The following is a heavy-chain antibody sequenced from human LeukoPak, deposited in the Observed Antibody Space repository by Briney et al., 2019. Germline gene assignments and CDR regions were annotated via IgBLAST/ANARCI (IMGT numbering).Heavy chain of an antibody. CDR1: GYTFARYG. CDR2: TSVYNGDT. J-gene: IGHJ4*02. D-gene: IGHD3-22*01. Sequence: ASVTVSCKASGYTFARYGISWVRQAPGQGLEWMGWTSVYNGDTNYAQKLQDRVTMTTDTSTSTAYMEVRSLSSDDTAVYYCARLCHYDTSSYWSDYWGQGTLVTVSA. CDR3: ARLCHYDTSSYWSDY. V-gene: IGHV1-18*01.